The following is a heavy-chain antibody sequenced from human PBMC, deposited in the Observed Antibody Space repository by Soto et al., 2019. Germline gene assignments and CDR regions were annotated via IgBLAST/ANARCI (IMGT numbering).Heavy chain of an antibody. V-gene: IGHV1-8*01. D-gene: IGHD4-17*01. J-gene: IGHJ4*02. Sequence: CSKASGYTFTGYVFGCVRKATGQGLEWMGWMNPNSGNTGYAQKFQGRVTMTRNTSISTAYMELSSLRSEDTAVYYCARTLYGDNVDYWGQGTLVTVSS. CDR1: GYTFTGYV. CDR2: MNPNSGNT. CDR3: ARTLYGDNVDY.